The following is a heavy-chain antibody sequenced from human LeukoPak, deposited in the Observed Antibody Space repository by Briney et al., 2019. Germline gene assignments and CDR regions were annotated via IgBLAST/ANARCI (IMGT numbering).Heavy chain of an antibody. Sequence: SVKVSCKASGGTFSIYAISWVRQAPGQGLEWMGGIIPIFGTANYAQKFQGRVTITADESTSTAYMELSSLRSEDTAVYYCARARSGYRPYYFDYWGQGTLVTVSS. CDR1: GGTFSIYA. CDR3: ARARSGYRPYYFDY. CDR2: IIPIFGTA. J-gene: IGHJ4*02. V-gene: IGHV1-69*13. D-gene: IGHD3-3*01.